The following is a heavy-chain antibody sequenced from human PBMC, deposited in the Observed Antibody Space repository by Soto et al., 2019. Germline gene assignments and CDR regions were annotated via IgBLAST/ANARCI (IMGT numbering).Heavy chain of an antibody. J-gene: IGHJ6*02. Sequence: GASLKISCKGSGYSSTSYWISWVRQMPGKGLEWMGRIDPSDSYTNYSPSIQGHVTISADKSISTAYLQWSSLKASDTAMYYCARLNKSIVVVPAAIESSYYYYYGMDVWGQGTTVTVSS. V-gene: IGHV5-10-1*01. CDR2: IDPSDSYT. CDR1: GYSSTSYW. CDR3: ARLNKSIVVVPAAIESSYYYYYGMDV. D-gene: IGHD2-2*02.